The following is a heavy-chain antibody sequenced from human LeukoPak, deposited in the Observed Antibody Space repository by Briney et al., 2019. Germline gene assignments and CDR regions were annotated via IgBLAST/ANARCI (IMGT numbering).Heavy chain of an antibody. CDR1: GGSFSGYY. V-gene: IGHV4-34*01. CDR3: ARDLWGSGIDN. D-gene: IGHD3-10*01. CDR2: INHSGSA. J-gene: IGHJ4*02. Sequence: SETLSLTCAVYGGSFSGYYWSWIRQPPGKGLEWIGEINHSGSANYNPSLKSRVTISVDTSKNQFSLKLSSVTAADTAVYYCARDLWGSGIDNWGQGTLVTVSS.